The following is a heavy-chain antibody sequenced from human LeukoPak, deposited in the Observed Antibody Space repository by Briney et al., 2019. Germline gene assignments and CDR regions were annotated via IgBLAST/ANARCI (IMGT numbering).Heavy chain of an antibody. Sequence: GGSLRLSCAASGFTFSSYAMHWVRQAPGKGLEYVSAISSNGGSTYYANSVKGRFTISRDNSKNTLYLQMGSLRAEDTAVYYCARTRLRGEAAKLEALYYYGMDVWGQGTTVTVSS. J-gene: IGHJ6*02. D-gene: IGHD2-15*01. V-gene: IGHV3-64*01. CDR1: GFTFSSYA. CDR3: ARTRLRGEAAKLEALYYYGMDV. CDR2: ISSNGGST.